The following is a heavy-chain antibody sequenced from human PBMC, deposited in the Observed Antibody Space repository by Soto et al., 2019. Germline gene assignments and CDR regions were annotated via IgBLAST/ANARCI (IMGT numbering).Heavy chain of an antibody. D-gene: IGHD2-15*01. J-gene: IGHJ3*02. CDR2: ISAYNGNT. CDR1: GYTFTSYG. Sequence: ASVKVSCKASGYTFTSYGISWVRQAPGQGLEWMGWISAYNGNTNYAQKLQGRVTMTTDTSTSTAYMELRSLRSDDTAVYYCAREEITWGYRSGGSCYGSFDIWGQGTMVTVSS. CDR3: AREEITWGYRSGGSCYGSFDI. V-gene: IGHV1-18*01.